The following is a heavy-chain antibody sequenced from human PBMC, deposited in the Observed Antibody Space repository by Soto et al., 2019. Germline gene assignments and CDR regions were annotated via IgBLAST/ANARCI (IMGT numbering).Heavy chain of an antibody. CDR3: AKFFVETGSNSGWPWSFHY. J-gene: IGHJ4*02. V-gene: IGHV3-23*01. CDR1: GFTFSNYA. CDR2: ISGSGGNT. D-gene: IGHD6-25*01. Sequence: EVQLLESGGGLVQPGRSLRLSCAASGFTFSNYAMSWVRQAPGQGLDWVSAISGSGGNTYYADSVKGRFTISRDNSKNKLFLQMNSLRAEYAAVYYCAKFFVETGSNSGWPWSFHYWGQGTLVTVSS.